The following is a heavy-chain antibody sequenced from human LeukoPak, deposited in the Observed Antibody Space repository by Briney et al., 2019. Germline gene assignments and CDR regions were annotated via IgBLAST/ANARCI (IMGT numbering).Heavy chain of an antibody. D-gene: IGHD5-24*01. Sequence: SETLSLTCTVSGGSITSYYWSWIRQPPGKGLEWIGYIYYSGSTNYNPPLKSRVTISVDMSKNQFSLKLSSVTAADTAVYYCARGRRDGYIYDYWGQGTLVTVSS. CDR1: GGSITSYY. CDR2: IYYSGST. J-gene: IGHJ4*02. V-gene: IGHV4-59*12. CDR3: ARGRRDGYIYDY.